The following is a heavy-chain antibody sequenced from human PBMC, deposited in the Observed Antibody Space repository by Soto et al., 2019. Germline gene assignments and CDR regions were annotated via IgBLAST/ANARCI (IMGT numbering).Heavy chain of an antibody. CDR1: RGTFTNYA. J-gene: IGHJ4*02. Sequence: SVKVSCKALRGTFTNYAFSWGRQAPGQGLEWMGGIMPFFGSGNYAQKFQGRINITADESTSSVYLELTSLRSEDTAVYYCARDRAGYYSHFVYWGQGTLVTVSS. CDR2: IMPFFGSG. CDR3: ARDRAGYYSHFVY. D-gene: IGHD3-22*01. V-gene: IGHV1-69*13.